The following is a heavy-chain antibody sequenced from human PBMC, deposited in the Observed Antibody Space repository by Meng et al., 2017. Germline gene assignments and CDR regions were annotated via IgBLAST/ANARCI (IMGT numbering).Heavy chain of an antibody. CDR3: ARDRPLYSSGWTDYYYYGMDV. CDR2: ISSSGSTI. D-gene: IGHD6-19*01. V-gene: IGHV3-48*03. J-gene: IGHJ6*02. CDR1: GFTFSSYA. Sequence: GGSLRLSCAASGFTFSSYAMSWVRQAPGKGLEWVSYISSSGSTIYYADSVKGRFTISRDNAKNSLYLQMNSLRAEDTAVYYCARDRPLYSSGWTDYYYYGMDVWGQGTTVTVSS.